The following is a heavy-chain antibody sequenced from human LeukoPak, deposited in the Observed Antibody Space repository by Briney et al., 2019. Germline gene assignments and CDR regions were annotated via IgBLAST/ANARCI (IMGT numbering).Heavy chain of an antibody. J-gene: IGHJ6*02. CDR1: GYTFTSWW. D-gene: IGHD2-21*01. CDR2: IYPGGSDT. CDR3: ARREFRRLYYGMDV. Sequence: GEPLNISGKCSGYTFTSWWIGWVRKMPGKGLGWMGIIYPGGSDTRYSPSFQGQVTISADQSISTAYLQWSSLQASDTAMYYCARREFRRLYYGMDVWGQGTTVTVSS. V-gene: IGHV5-51*01.